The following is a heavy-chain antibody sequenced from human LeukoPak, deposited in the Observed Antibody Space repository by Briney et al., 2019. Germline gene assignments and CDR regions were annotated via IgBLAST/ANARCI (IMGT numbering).Heavy chain of an antibody. CDR2: ISGNGDNT. J-gene: IGHJ4*02. D-gene: IGHD4-17*01. V-gene: IGHV1-18*01. CDR1: GYTYTTYG. Sequence: ASVKVSCKASGYTYTTYGISWVRQAPGQGLEWMGWISGNGDNTKYVQEFQGRVTMTTDTSTSTAYMDLRSLRSDDTAIYYCARVHGYYIGLYYFDYWGQGTLVTVPS. CDR3: ARVHGYYIGLYYFDY.